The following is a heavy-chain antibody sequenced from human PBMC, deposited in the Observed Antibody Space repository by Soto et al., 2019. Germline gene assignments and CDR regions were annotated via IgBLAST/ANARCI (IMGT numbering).Heavy chain of an antibody. CDR1: GFTFSTYA. Sequence: EVQLLESGGGLVQPGGSLRLSCAASGFTFSTYAMSWVRQAPGKGLEWVSTISGRGGGTYYVDSVKGRFTISRDNSKSAVYLQMNSLRVEDTATYYCARADFLTDYYYPIPYFDYWGQGTLVTVSS. V-gene: IGHV3-23*01. CDR3: ARADFLTDYYYPIPYFDY. J-gene: IGHJ4*02. CDR2: ISGRGGGT. D-gene: IGHD3-9*01.